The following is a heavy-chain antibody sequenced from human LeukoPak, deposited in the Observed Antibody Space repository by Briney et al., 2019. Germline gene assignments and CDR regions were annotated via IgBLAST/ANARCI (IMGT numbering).Heavy chain of an antibody. D-gene: IGHD6-19*01. Sequence: SETLSLTCAVYGGSFSGYYWSWIRQPPGKGLEWIGEINHSGSTNYNPSLKSRVTISVDTSKNHFSLKLSSVTAADTAVYYCARGPRWLAPNYFDYWGQGTLVTVSS. V-gene: IGHV4-34*01. CDR1: GGSFSGYY. CDR3: ARGPRWLAPNYFDY. CDR2: INHSGST. J-gene: IGHJ4*02.